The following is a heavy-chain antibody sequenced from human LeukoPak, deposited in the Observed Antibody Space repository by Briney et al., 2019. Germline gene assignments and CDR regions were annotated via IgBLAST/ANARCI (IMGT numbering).Heavy chain of an antibody. D-gene: IGHD2-2*01. CDR1: GFTFSNFW. Sequence: GGSLRLSCATSGFTFSNFWMTWVRQAPGKGLEWVANIKQDGSEKYYVDSVKGRFTISRDNAKNSLYLQMNSLRAEDTAVYYCARVRRCSSTSCYYHAFDIWGQGTMVTVSS. CDR2: IKQDGSEK. J-gene: IGHJ3*02. CDR3: ARVRRCSSTSCYYHAFDI. V-gene: IGHV3-7*01.